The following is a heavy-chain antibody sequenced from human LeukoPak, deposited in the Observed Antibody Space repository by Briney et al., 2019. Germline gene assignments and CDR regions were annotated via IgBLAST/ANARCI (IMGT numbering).Heavy chain of an antibody. CDR1: GGSISSYY. J-gene: IGHJ4*02. CDR2: IYYSGST. CDR3: ARNTDKLVD. Sequence: PSETLSLTCTVSGGSISSYYWSWIRQPPGKGLEWIGYIYYSGSTNYNPSLKSRVTISVDTSKNQFSLKLSSVTAADTAVYYCARNTDKLVDWGQGTLVTVSS. V-gene: IGHV4-59*01. D-gene: IGHD6-13*01.